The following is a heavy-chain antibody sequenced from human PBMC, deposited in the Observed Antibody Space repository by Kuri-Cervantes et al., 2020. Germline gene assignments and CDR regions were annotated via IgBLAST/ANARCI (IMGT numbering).Heavy chain of an antibody. CDR2: ISYDGSNK. CDR1: GFTFSSYA. V-gene: IGHV3-30*01. J-gene: IGHJ6*03. CDR3: ARDRTRYSYGPEVYYYYYYYMDV. D-gene: IGHD5-18*01. Sequence: LSLTCAASGFTFSSYAMHWVRQAPGKGLEWVAVISYDGSNKYYADSVKGRFTISRDNSKNTLYLQMNSLRAEDTAVYYCARDRTRYSYGPEVYYYYYYYMDVWGKGTTVTVSS.